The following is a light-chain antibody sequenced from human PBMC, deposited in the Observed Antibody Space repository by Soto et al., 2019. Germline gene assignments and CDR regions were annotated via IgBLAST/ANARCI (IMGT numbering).Light chain of an antibody. CDR1: SGDIGDYNY. CDR2: EVF. V-gene: IGLV2-8*01. Sequence: QSALTQPPSASGSPGQSLTISCTGSSGDIGDYNYVSWYHQHPGKVPKLIIYEVFKRPSGVPDRFSGSKSGTTASLTVSGLQAEDECDYYCSSYADSNSVIFGGGTQLTVL. CDR3: SSYADSNSVI. J-gene: IGLJ2*01.